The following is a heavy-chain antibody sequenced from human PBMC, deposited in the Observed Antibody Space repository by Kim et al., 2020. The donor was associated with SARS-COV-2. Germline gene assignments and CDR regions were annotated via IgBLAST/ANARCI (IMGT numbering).Heavy chain of an antibody. CDR3: ARVFRGYSYGYRNAFDI. V-gene: IGHV4-34*01. Sequence: SETLSLTCAVYGGSFSGYYWSWIRQPPGKGLEWIGEINHSGSTNYNPSLKSRVTISVDTSKNQFSLKLSSVTAADTAVYYCARVFRGYSYGYRNAFDIWGQGTMVTVSS. J-gene: IGHJ3*02. D-gene: IGHD5-18*01. CDR1: GGSFSGYY. CDR2: INHSGST.